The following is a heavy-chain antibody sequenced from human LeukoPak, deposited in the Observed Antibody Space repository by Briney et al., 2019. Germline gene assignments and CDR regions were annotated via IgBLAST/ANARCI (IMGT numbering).Heavy chain of an antibody. CDR2: MYSSGST. V-gene: IGHV4-4*07. Sequence: SETLSLTCNVSGGSISSYYWSWIRQPAGKGLEWIGRMYSSGSTNYNPSLKSRVTISVDTSKNQFSLKLSSVTAADTAVYYCASTGVNYDILTGYQPYYFDYWGQGTLVTVSS. CDR3: ASTGVNYDILTGYQPYYFDY. J-gene: IGHJ4*02. D-gene: IGHD3-9*01. CDR1: GGSISSYY.